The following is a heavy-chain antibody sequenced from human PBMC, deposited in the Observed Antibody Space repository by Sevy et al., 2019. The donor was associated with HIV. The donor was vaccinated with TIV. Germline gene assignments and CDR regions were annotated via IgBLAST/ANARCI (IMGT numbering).Heavy chain of an antibody. V-gene: IGHV3-30-3*01. J-gene: IGHJ1*01. CDR3: ALERLSSNVAEYFQN. D-gene: IGHD1-1*01. CDR2: ISYDGSNK. Sequence: LSLTCAASGFTFSSYAMHWVRQAPGKGLEWVATISYDGSNKYYADSVKGRFTISRDNSKNYLYLQMNSLRAEDTAVYCCALERLSSNVAEYFQNWGQGTLVTVSS. CDR1: GFTFSSYA.